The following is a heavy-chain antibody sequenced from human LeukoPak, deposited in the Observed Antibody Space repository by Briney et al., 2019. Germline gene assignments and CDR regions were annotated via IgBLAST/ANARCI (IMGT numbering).Heavy chain of an antibody. CDR3: ARRITMVRGAQSRWFDP. D-gene: IGHD3-10*01. CDR2: IYPGDSDT. CDR1: GYSFTSYW. J-gene: IGHJ5*02. V-gene: IGHV5-51*01. Sequence: GESLKISCKGSGYSFTSYWIGWVRQMPGKGLEWMGIIYPGDSDTRYSPSFQGQVTISADKSISTAYLQWSSLKASDTAMYYCARRITMVRGAQSRWFDPWGQGTLVTVSS.